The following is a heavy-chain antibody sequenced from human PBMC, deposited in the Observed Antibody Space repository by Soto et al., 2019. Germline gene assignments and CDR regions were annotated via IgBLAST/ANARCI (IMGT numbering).Heavy chain of an antibody. CDR3: ARIVAANYYYYMDV. V-gene: IGHV1-18*01. CDR2: ISAYNGNT. J-gene: IGHJ6*03. Sequence: ASVKVSCKASGYTFTSYGISWVRQAPGQGLEWMGWISAYNGNTNYAQKLQGRVTMTTDTSTSTAYMELRSLRSDDTAVYYCARIVAANYYYYMDVWGKGTTVTVSS. CDR1: GYTFTSYG. D-gene: IGHD2-15*01.